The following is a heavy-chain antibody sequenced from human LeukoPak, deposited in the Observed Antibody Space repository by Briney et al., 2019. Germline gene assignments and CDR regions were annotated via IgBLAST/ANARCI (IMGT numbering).Heavy chain of an antibody. V-gene: IGHV4-39*01. J-gene: IGHJ4*02. CDR2: IYYSGST. Sequence: SETLSLTCTVSGGSISSSSYYWGWIRQPPGKGLEWIGSIYYSGSTYYSPSLKSRVAISVDTSKNQFSLKLSSVTAADTAVYYCASYSSGWYPTAGNFDYWGQGTLVTVSS. D-gene: IGHD6-19*01. CDR3: ASYSSGWYPTAGNFDY. CDR1: GGSISSSSYY.